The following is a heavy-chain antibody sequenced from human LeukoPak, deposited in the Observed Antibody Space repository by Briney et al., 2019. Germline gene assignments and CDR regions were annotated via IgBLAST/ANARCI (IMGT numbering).Heavy chain of an antibody. CDR3: ARDHVYGGADY. D-gene: IGHD5/OR15-5a*01. CDR1: GFTFHNYA. J-gene: IGHJ4*02. Sequence: GGSLRLSCSASGFTFHNYAIHWVRQAPGKGLEWVSLTSGDGITTYFADSVKGRFTISRDNSKSSLFLQMNSLRTEDTALYYCARDHVYGGADYWGQGTLVTVSS. CDR2: TSGDGITT. V-gene: IGHV3-43*02.